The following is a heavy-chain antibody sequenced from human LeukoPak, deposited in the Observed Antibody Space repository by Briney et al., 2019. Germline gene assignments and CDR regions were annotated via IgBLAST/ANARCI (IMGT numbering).Heavy chain of an antibody. CDR3: AKGGSDYGGNSFDY. J-gene: IGHJ4*02. CDR1: GFTFSSYS. D-gene: IGHD4-23*01. CDR2: ISSSSSTI. Sequence: GGFLRLSCAASGFTFSSYSMNWVRQAPGKGLEWVSYISSSSSTIYYADSVKGRFTISGDNAKNSLYLQMNSLRAEDTAVYYCAKGGSDYGGNSFDYWGQGTLVTVSS. V-gene: IGHV3-48*01.